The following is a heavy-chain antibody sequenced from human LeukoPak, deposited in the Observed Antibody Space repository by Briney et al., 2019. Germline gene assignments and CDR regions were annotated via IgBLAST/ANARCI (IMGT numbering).Heavy chain of an antibody. Sequence: GGSLRLSCAASGFTFSSYWMSWVRQAPGKGLECVVNKKQDGSDKYYVDSVKGRFTISRDNAKNSLYLQMNSLRAEDTAVYYCARDPYDSSWGLCYFDYWGQGNLVSVSS. CDR1: GFTFSSYW. J-gene: IGHJ4*02. V-gene: IGHV3-7*04. D-gene: IGHD3-22*01. CDR3: ARDPYDSSWGLCYFDY. CDR2: KKQDGSDK.